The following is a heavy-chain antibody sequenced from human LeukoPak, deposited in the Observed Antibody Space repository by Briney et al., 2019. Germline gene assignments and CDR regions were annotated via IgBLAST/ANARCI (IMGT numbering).Heavy chain of an antibody. D-gene: IGHD3-16*02. CDR1: GGSISSSGYY. CDR2: MYYSGCT. J-gene: IGHJ4*02. CDR3: AIFVYVWGSYRHDY. Sequence: SETLSLTGTVSGGSISSSGYYWGWIRQPPGKGLYWIVSMYYSGCTYYNQSLKSRITISVDTSNNLFSLKLGSVTAADTAVYYCAIFVYVWGSYRHDYWGQGTLVTVSS. V-gene: IGHV4-39*02.